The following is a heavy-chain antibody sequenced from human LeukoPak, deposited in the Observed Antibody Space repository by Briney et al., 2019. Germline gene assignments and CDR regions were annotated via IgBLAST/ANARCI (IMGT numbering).Heavy chain of an antibody. D-gene: IGHD1-14*01. J-gene: IGHJ6*03. V-gene: IGHV1-69*05. CDR1: GGTFSSYA. CDR3: ARNRGDYYYYYMDV. CDR2: IIPIFGTA. Sequence: SVKVSXKASGGTFSSYAISWVRQAPGQGLEWMGGIIPIFGTANYAQKFQGRVTITTDESTSTAYMELSSLRSEDTAVYYCARNRGDYYYYYMDVWGKGTTVTVSS.